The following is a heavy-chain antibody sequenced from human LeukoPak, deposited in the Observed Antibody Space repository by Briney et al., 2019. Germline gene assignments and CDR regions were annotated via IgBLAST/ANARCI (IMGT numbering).Heavy chain of an antibody. CDR2: IYHTGSF. D-gene: IGHD1-26*01. CDR1: GGSISSGDYY. V-gene: IGHV4-30-4*01. Sequence: ASETLSLTCTVSGGSISSGDYYWSWIRQPPGKGLEWIGFIYHTGSFHYNPSLKSRVTISVDTSKNQFSLNLRSVTAADTAVYYCARVILTPQSGQVVGAFDIWGQGTLVTASS. J-gene: IGHJ3*02. CDR3: ARVILTPQSGQVVGAFDI.